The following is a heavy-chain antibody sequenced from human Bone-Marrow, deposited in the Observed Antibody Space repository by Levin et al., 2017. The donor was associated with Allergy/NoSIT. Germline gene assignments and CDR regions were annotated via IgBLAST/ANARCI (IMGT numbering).Heavy chain of an antibody. Sequence: PSETLSLTCTVSGGSISSSGYYWGWIRQPPGKGLEWIGTISYSGSTYYNPSLKSRVSLSADASKNQFSLILSSLTAADSAIYYCSRRIKLEQRYKYYGMDGWGQGTTVTVSS. CDR2: ISYSGST. CDR1: GGSISSSGYY. D-gene: IGHD1/OR15-1a*01. CDR3: SRRIKLEQRYKYYGMDG. J-gene: IGHJ6*02. V-gene: IGHV4-39*07.